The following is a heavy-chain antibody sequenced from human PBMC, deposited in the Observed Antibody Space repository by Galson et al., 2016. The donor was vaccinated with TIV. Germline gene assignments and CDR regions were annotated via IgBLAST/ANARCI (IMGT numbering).Heavy chain of an antibody. D-gene: IGHD3-22*01. V-gene: IGHV2-70*11. Sequence: PALVKPTQTLTLTCTFSGFSLNTDGMCVNWIRQPPGKALEWLARIDWDDDKSYTSSLKTRLTISKDTSKNQVVLTMTNMDPVDTATYYCARISGYYDSSGHDIARSFDYWGQGTLVTVSS. CDR3: ARISGYYDSSGHDIARSFDY. J-gene: IGHJ4*02. CDR2: IDWDDDK. CDR1: GFSLNTDGMC.